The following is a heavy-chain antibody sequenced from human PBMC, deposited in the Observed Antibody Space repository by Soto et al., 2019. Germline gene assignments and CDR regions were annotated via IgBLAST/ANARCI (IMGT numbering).Heavy chain of an antibody. CDR1: GYSFTSYW. D-gene: IGHD3-22*01. CDR3: ARQYYYDSSGYYPGDYYFDY. V-gene: IGHV5-51*01. J-gene: IGHJ4*02. Sequence: GESLKISCKGSGYSFTSYWIGWVRQMPGKGLEWMGIIYPGDSDTRYSPSFQGQVTISADKSISTAYLQWSSLKASDTAMYYCARQYYYDSSGYYPGDYYFDYWAQGTLVTVSS. CDR2: IYPGDSDT.